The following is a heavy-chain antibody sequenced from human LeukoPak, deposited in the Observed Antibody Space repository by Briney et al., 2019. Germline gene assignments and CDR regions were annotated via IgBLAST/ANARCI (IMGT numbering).Heavy chain of an antibody. Sequence: GGSLRLSCEASGFSFSSYWMSWVRLAPGKGPEWVANIKQDESEKYSVDSVKGRFIISRDNAKNSVFLQMNSLRAEDTAVYYCARDPGAAAEDYWGQGTLVTVSS. CDR1: GFSFSSYW. CDR2: IKQDESEK. D-gene: IGHD6-13*01. J-gene: IGHJ4*02. CDR3: ARDPGAAAEDY. V-gene: IGHV3-7*01.